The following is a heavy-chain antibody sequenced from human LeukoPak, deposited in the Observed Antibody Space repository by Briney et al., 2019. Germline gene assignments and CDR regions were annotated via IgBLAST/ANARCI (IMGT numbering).Heavy chain of an antibody. CDR2: ISGSGSST. V-gene: IGHV3-23*01. CDR1: GFTFSSYG. CDR3: AKDYCRGANCPLPFFDS. J-gene: IGHJ4*02. Sequence: PGGSLRLSCAASGFTFSSYGMHWVRQAPGKGLEWVSVISGSGSSTYYADSVKGRLTISRDNSRNLVYLQMNRLRAEDTAIYYCAKDYCRGANCPLPFFDSWGQGTLVTVSS. D-gene: IGHD2-15*01.